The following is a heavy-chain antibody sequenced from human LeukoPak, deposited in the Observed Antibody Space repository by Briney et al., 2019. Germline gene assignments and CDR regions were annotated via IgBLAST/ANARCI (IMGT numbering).Heavy chain of an antibody. CDR3: ARDLGTTVTTGGLDY. J-gene: IGHJ4*02. Sequence: GASVKVSCKASGYTFTSYYMHWVRQAPGQGLEWMGIINPSGGSTSYAQKFQGRVTMTRDTSTSTVYMELSSLRPEDTAVYYCARDLGTTVTTGGLDYWGQGTLVTVSS. V-gene: IGHV1-46*01. D-gene: IGHD4-17*01. CDR2: INPSGGST. CDR1: GYTFTSYY.